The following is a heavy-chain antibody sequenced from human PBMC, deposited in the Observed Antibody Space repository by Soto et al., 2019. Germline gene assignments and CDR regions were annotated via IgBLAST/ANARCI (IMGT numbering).Heavy chain of an antibody. Sequence: GSLRLSGAASGFSLSSYAMYWVRQAPGKGLEWVAVISYDGSNKYYADSVKGRFTISRDNSKTTLSLQMNSLRAEDTAVYYCARDETPRFDYWGQGTLVTVSS. CDR3: ARDETPRFDY. CDR2: ISYDGSNK. J-gene: IGHJ4*02. CDR1: GFSLSSYA. V-gene: IGHV3-30-3*01.